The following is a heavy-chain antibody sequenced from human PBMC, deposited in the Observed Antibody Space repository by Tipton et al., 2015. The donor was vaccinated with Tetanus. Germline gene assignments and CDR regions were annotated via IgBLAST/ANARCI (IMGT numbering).Heavy chain of an antibody. J-gene: IGHJ6*02. CDR2: LNPKSGSA. CDR3: ASGSSIRHGLDV. D-gene: IGHD2-2*01. Sequence: QVQLVQSGPEVKKPGASVRVSCKASGYTFTSYGLNWVRKAAGRGFEWMGWLNPKSGSAAYAPRFQGRVTMTTNTSITTAFMEVASLPYEDTAVYYCASGSSIRHGLDVWGHGTSVTVSS. CDR1: GYTFTSYG. V-gene: IGHV1-8*02.